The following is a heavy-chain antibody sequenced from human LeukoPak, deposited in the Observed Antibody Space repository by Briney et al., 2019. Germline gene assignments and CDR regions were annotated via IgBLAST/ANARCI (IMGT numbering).Heavy chain of an antibody. D-gene: IGHD6-19*01. J-gene: IGHJ5*02. CDR3: ARDGVRIAVAGTRWFDP. Sequence: SETLPLTCTVSGESISGFYWNWIRQPPGKGLEWLGYIYYSGSTNYNPSLKSRVTISIDTSKNQFSLKLSSVTAADTAVYYCARDGVRIAVAGTRWFDPWGQGTLVTVSS. CDR2: IYYSGST. CDR1: GESISGFY. V-gene: IGHV4-59*12.